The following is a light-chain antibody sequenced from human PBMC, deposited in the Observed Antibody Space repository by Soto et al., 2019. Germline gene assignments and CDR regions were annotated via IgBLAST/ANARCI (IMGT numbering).Light chain of an antibody. Sequence: EFVLTQSPGTLSLSPGERATLSCTASQSVSSDSLAWYQQKAGQAPRLVIYGASSRATGIPDRFSGSGSGSDFTLTISRLEPEDFAVYYCQQYGSSPYTFGQGTDVKIK. V-gene: IGKV3-20*01. CDR3: QQYGSSPYT. J-gene: IGKJ2*01. CDR2: GAS. CDR1: QSVSSDS.